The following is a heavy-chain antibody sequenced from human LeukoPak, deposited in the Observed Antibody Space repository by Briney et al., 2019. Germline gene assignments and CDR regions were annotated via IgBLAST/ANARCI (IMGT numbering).Heavy chain of an antibody. V-gene: IGHV1-69*01. CDR3: AGPFAVTLDDAFDI. J-gene: IGHJ3*02. CDR2: IIPIFGTA. Sequence: GSSVKVSCKASGGTFSSYAISWVRQAPGQGLEWMGGIIPIFGTANCAQKFQGRVTITADESTSTAYMELSSLRSEDTAVYYCAGPFAVTLDDAFDIWGQGTMVTVSS. D-gene: IGHD2-21*02. CDR1: GGTFSSYA.